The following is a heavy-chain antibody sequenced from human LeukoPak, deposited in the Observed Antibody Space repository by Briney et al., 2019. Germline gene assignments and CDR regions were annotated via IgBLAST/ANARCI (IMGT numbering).Heavy chain of an antibody. J-gene: IGHJ5*02. V-gene: IGHV3-21*01. CDR3: ARDRNTIFGVANWFDP. CDR1: GFTFSRYG. D-gene: IGHD3-3*01. CDR2: ISSSSSYI. Sequence: GGSLRLSCAASGFTFSRYGMHWVRQAPGKGLEWVSSISSSSSYIYYADSVKGRFTISRDNAKNSLYLQMNSLRAEDTAVYYCARDRNTIFGVANWFDPWGQGTLVTVSS.